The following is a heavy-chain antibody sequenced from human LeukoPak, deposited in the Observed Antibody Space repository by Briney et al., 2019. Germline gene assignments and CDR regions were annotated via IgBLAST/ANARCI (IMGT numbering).Heavy chain of an antibody. J-gene: IGHJ4*02. CDR3: ARDYYGSGRGGDY. V-gene: IGHV3-53*01. Sequence: GGSLRLSCAASGFTVSSNYMSWVRQAPGKGLEWVSVIYSGGSTYYADSVKGRFTISRDNSKNTLYLQMNSLRAEDTAVYYCARDYYGSGRGGDYWGQGTLVTVSS. CDR2: IYSGGST. D-gene: IGHD3-10*01. CDR1: GFTVSSNY.